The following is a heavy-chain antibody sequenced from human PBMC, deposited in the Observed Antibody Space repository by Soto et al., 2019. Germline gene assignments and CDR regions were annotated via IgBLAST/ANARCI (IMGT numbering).Heavy chain of an antibody. Sequence: SGPTQMNPTQTLTLTCSFSGFSVTSRGIGLCCICQPPVKALEWLAVIDWDDDTYYNTSLKTRLTISKDASKNQVVLTMTNMDPLDTAAYYCARSRAYGGNCYYYGLDVWD. CDR3: ARSRAYGGNCYYYGLDV. CDR2: IDWDDDT. J-gene: IGHJ6*02. D-gene: IGHD3-16*01. V-gene: IGHV2-70*13. CDR1: GFSVTSRGIG.